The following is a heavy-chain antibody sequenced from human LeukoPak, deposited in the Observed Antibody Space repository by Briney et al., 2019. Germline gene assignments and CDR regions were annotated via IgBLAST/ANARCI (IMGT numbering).Heavy chain of an antibody. J-gene: IGHJ4*02. CDR3: AGGQLGDAYNFEY. CDR1: GGFIFSGGYY. Sequence: KTSQTLSLTCTVSGGFIFSGGYYWSWIRHPPGKGLDWIGYIYYSGSTYYNPSLRSRVTISVDTSKNQLSLKLNSVTAADTAVYYCAGGQLGDAYNFEYWGQGTVVTVSS. D-gene: IGHD5-24*01. CDR2: IYYSGST. V-gene: IGHV4-31*03.